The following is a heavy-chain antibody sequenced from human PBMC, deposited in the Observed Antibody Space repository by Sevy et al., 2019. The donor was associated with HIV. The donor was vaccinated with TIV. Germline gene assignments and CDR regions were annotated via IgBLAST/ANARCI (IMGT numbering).Heavy chain of an antibody. V-gene: IGHV3-23*01. J-gene: IGHJ3*02. Sequence: GGSLRLSCAASGFTFSCYAMSWVHQAPGKGLEWVSAISGSGGSTYYADSVKGRFTISRDNSKNTLYLQMNSLRAEDTAVYYCAKNLSPRELTDAFDIWGQGTMVTVSS. CDR2: ISGSGGST. CDR1: GFTFSCYA. CDR3: AKNLSPRELTDAFDI. D-gene: IGHD1-26*01.